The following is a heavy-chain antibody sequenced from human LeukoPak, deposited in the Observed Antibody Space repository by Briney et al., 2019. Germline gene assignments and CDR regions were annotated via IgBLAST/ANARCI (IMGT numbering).Heavy chain of an antibody. CDR2: INPNSGGT. CDR3: ARGGQIVVVPATTGGYYGMDV. CDR1: GYTFTSYG. V-gene: IGHV1-2*02. J-gene: IGHJ6*02. Sequence: GASVKVSCKASGYTFTSYGISWVRQAPGQGLEWMGWINPNSGGTNYAQKFQGRVTMTRDTSISTAYMELSRLRSDDTAVYYCARGGQIVVVPATTGGYYGMDVWGQGTTVTVSS. D-gene: IGHD2-2*01.